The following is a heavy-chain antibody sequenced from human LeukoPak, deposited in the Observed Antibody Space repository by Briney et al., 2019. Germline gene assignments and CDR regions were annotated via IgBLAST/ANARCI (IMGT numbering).Heavy chain of an antibody. D-gene: IGHD5-12*01. CDR1: GFSFSSYG. CDR3: AKDLEATTRGFDY. V-gene: IGHV3-30*18. CDR2: ISYDGSNK. J-gene: IGHJ4*02. Sequence: GGSLRLSCAASGFSFSSYGMHCARQAPGKGLEWVAVISYDGSNKYYALSVKGRFTISRDNSKNTLYLQMSSLRAEDTAVYYCAKDLEATTRGFDYWGQGSRVTVSS.